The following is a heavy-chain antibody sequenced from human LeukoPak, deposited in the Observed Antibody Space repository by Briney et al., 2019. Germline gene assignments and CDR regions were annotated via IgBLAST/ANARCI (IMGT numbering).Heavy chain of an antibody. V-gene: IGHV3-23*01. CDR2: ISGSGGST. CDR1: GFTFSNAW. Sequence: GGSLRLSCAASGFTFSNAWMSWVRQAPGKGLEWVSAISGSGGSTYYADSVKGRFTISRDNSKNTLYLQMNSLRAEDTAVYYCAKGGYCSGGSCYYSYAFDIWGQGTMVTVSS. D-gene: IGHD2-15*01. J-gene: IGHJ3*02. CDR3: AKGGYCSGGSCYYSYAFDI.